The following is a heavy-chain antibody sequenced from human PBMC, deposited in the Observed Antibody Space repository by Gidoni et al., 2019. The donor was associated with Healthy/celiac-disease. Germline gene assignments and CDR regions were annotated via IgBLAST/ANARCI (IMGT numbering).Heavy chain of an antibody. D-gene: IGHD3-10*01. J-gene: IGHJ6*02. CDR2: IYPGDSDT. CDR3: ARQQWFGESRAETNYYYGMDV. CDR1: GYSFTSYW. V-gene: IGHV5-51*01. Sequence: EVQLVQSGAEVKKPGESLKISCKGSGYSFTSYWLGWVRQMPGKGLEWMGIIYPGDSDTRYSPSFQGQVTISADKSISTAYLQWSSLKASDTAMYYCARQQWFGESRAETNYYYGMDVWGQGTTVTVSS.